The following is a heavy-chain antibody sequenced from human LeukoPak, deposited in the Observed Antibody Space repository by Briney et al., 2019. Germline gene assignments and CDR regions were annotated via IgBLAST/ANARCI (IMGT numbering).Heavy chain of an antibody. Sequence: ASVKVSCKASGYTFSSYGISWVRQAPGQGLEWMGWISAHNGNTKYEGKFQGRVTMTTDTSTGTAYMEVRSLTSDDTAVYYCARGRSYSYVDYWGQGTPVTAFS. CDR1: GYTFSSYG. J-gene: IGHJ4*02. CDR3: ARGRSYSYVDY. D-gene: IGHD3-16*02. V-gene: IGHV1-18*04. CDR2: ISAHNGNT.